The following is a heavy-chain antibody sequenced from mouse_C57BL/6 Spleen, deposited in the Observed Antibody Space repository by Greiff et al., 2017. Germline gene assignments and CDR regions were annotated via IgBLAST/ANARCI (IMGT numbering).Heavy chain of an antibody. CDR2: IYPRSGNT. CDR1: GYTFTSYG. J-gene: IGHJ2*01. D-gene: IGHD4-1*01. CDR3: ARSRTNWDFDY. Sequence: VHLVESGAELARPGASVKLSCKASGYTFTSYGISWVKQRTGQGLEWIGEIYPRSGNTYYNEKFKGKATLTADKSSSTAYMELRSLTSEDSAVYFCARSRTNWDFDYWGQGTTLTVSS. V-gene: IGHV1-81*01.